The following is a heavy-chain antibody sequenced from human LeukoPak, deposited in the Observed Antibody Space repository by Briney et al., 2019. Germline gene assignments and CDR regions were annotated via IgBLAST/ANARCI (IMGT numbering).Heavy chain of an antibody. Sequence: ASVKVSCKASGYTFTGYNMHWVRQAPGQGLEWMGIIHPSGGSTSYAQKFQGRVTMTRDTSTSTVYMELSSLRSEDTAVYYCARNTYCGGDCYFYYYMDVWGKGTTVTISS. CDR2: IHPSGGST. J-gene: IGHJ6*03. CDR1: GYTFTGYN. CDR3: ARNTYCGGDCYFYYYMDV. D-gene: IGHD2-21*02. V-gene: IGHV1-46*01.